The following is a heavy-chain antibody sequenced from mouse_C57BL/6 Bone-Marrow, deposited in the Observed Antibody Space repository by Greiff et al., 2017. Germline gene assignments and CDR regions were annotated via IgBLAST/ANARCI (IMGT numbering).Heavy chain of an antibody. CDR1: GYAFSSSW. V-gene: IGHV1-82*01. J-gene: IGHJ2*01. CDR2: IYPGDGDT. D-gene: IGHD2-4*01. Sequence: QVQLQQSGPELVKPGASVKISCKASGYAFSSSWMNWVKQRPGKGLEWIGRIYPGDGDTNYNGKFKGKATLTADKSSSTAYMQLSSLTSQDSAVYFCARYYDYDGVYFGYWGQGTTLTVSS. CDR3: ARYYDYDGVYFGY.